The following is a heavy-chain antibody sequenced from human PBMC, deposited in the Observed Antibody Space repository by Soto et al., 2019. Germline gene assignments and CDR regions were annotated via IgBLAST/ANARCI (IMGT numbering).Heavy chain of an antibody. J-gene: IGHJ4*02. D-gene: IGHD3-16*01. CDR1: GYTFTSYA. CDR2: INAGNGNK. CDR3: ARAVGGPTSNLDY. V-gene: IGHV1-3*05. Sequence: QVQLVQSGAEEKKPGASVQVSCKASGYTFTSYAMHWVRQAPGQRLEWMGWINAGNGNKKYSQKFQGRVTITRDTSASTAYIELSSLRSEDTAVYYCARAVGGPTSNLDYWGQGTLVTVSS.